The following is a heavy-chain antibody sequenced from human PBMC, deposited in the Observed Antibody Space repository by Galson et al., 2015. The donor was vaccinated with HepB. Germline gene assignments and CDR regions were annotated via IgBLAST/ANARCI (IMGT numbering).Heavy chain of an antibody. CDR2: IYYSGST. V-gene: IGHV4-39*01. Sequence: SETLSLTCTVSGGSISSSSYYWGWIRQPPGKGLEWIGSIYYSGSTYYNPSLKSRVTISVDTSKNQFSLKLSSVTAADTAVYYCARPFSGSYYGEGLGAPDYWGQGTLVTVSS. D-gene: IGHD1-26*01. CDR3: ARPFSGSYYGEGLGAPDY. CDR1: GGSISSSSYY. J-gene: IGHJ4*02.